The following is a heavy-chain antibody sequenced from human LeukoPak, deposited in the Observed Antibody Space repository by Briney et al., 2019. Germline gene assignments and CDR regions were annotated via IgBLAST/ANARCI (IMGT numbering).Heavy chain of an antibody. V-gene: IGHV3-30*02. CDR2: IRYNGNDK. CDR1: GFTFSNYA. Sequence: GSLRLSCAASGFTFSNYAMHWVRQAPGKGPEWVAFIRYNGNDKYYADSVKGRFTISRDNSKNTLYPQMNSLRAEDTAVYYCAKDVYGDYEPFDIWGQGTMVTVSS. CDR3: AKDVYGDYEPFDI. D-gene: IGHD4-17*01. J-gene: IGHJ3*02.